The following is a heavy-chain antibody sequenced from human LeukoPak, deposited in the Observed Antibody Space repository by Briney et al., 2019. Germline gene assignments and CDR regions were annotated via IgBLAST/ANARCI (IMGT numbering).Heavy chain of an antibody. V-gene: IGHV3-7*01. CDR1: GFTFSSYW. D-gene: IGHD2-2*01. CDR2: IKEEGSEK. J-gene: IGHJ5*02. Sequence: GGSLRLSCAVSGFTFSSYWMSWVCQAPGKGLEWVASIKEEGSEKHYVDSVKGRFTISRDNAKNSLYLQMNSLRAEDTAVYYCARGHYQLSWGQGILVTVSS. CDR3: ARGHYQLS.